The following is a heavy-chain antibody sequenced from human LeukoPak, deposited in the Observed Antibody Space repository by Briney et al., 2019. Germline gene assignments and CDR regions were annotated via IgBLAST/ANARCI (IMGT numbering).Heavy chain of an antibody. Sequence: PGGSLRLSCAAPGFTFSSYSMNWVRQAPGKGLEWVSSISSSSSYIYYADSVKGRFTISRDNAKNSLYLQMNSLRAEDTAVYYCATAPHYDSSGYYYVRYYFDYWGQGTLSPSPQ. CDR3: ATAPHYDSSGYYYVRYYFDY. J-gene: IGHJ4*02. V-gene: IGHV3-21*01. CDR1: GFTFSSYS. D-gene: IGHD3-22*01. CDR2: ISSSSSYI.